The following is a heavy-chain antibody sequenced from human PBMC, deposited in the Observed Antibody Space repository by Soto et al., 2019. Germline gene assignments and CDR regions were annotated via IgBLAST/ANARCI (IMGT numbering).Heavy chain of an antibody. CDR1: GFTFSSHV. V-gene: IGHV3-23*01. J-gene: IGHJ6*02. Sequence: GGSLRLSCAASGFTFSSHVMNWVRQAPGKGLEWVAAISGGGGTTYYGDSVGGRFTMSRDNSKNTLYLQMNSLRAEDTAVYYCARGPRAPPPHDYGMDVWGQGTTVTVSS. CDR2: ISGGGGTT. CDR3: ARGPRAPPPHDYGMDV.